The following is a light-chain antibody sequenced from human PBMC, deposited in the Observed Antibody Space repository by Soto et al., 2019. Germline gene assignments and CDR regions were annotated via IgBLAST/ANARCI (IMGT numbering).Light chain of an antibody. CDR1: QSVGSF. V-gene: IGKV3-11*01. Sequence: EIVLTQSPATLSLSPGEIATLSCRASQSVGSFLAWYQQKPGQAPRLLIYDTYKRPTGVPARFTGSGSGADFPLTINSLEPEDFAVYYCQQRSDWPPLTFGQGTRLDIK. J-gene: IGKJ5*01. CDR3: QQRSDWPPLT. CDR2: DTY.